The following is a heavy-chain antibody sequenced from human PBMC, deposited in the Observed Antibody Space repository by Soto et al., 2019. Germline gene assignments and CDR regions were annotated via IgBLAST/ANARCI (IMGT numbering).Heavy chain of an antibody. CDR3: ARASGGRYFDWTKTIPNYYYYMDV. V-gene: IGHV4-31*03. Sequence: TLSLTCTVSGGSISSGGYYWSWIRQHPGKGLEWIGYIYYSGSTYYNPSLKSRVTISVDTSKNQVSLKLSSVTAADTAVYYCARASGGRYFDWTKTIPNYYYYMDVWGKGTTVTVSS. CDR2: IYYSGST. CDR1: GGSISSGGYY. D-gene: IGHD3-9*01. J-gene: IGHJ6*03.